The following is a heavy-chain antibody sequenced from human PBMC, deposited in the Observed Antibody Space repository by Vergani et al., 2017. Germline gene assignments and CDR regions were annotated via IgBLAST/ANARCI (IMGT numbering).Heavy chain of an antibody. CDR1: GFTFSSYA. CDR2: ISGSGGST. J-gene: IGHJ5*02. V-gene: IGHV3-23*01. Sequence: EVQLLESGGGLVQPGGSLRLSCAASGFTFSSYAMSWVRQCPGKGLEWVSAISGSGGSTYYAYSVTGRFTISRDNSKNTLYLQMNSLRADDTAVYYCYVPAAMVGFDPWGQGTLVTVSS. CDR3: YVPAAMVGFDP. D-gene: IGHD2-2*01.